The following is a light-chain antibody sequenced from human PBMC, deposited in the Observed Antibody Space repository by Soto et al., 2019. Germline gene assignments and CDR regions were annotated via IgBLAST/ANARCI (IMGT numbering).Light chain of an antibody. CDR3: QQYDNLPRT. J-gene: IGKJ2*02. Sequence: DIQMTQSPSSLSASVGDRVTITCQASQDISNYLNWYQHKPGKAPKLLIYDASNLETGVPSRFSGSGSGTDFTFTISSLQPEDIATYYCQQYDNLPRTFGQGTNLEIK. V-gene: IGKV1-33*01. CDR2: DAS. CDR1: QDISNY.